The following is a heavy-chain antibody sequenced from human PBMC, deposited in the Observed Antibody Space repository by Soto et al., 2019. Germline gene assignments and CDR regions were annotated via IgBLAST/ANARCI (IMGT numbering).Heavy chain of an antibody. V-gene: IGHV4-34*08. D-gene: IGHD5-12*01. Sequence: PGGSLRLSCAASGFTFSNAWMNWVRQPPGKGLEWIGEINHSGSTNYNPSLKSRVTISVDTSKNQFSLKLSSVTAADTAVYYCTFPIVATAPTPADYYYGMDVWGQGTTVTVSS. CDR2: INHSGST. CDR1: GFTFSNAW. J-gene: IGHJ6*02. CDR3: TFPIVATAPTPADYYYGMDV.